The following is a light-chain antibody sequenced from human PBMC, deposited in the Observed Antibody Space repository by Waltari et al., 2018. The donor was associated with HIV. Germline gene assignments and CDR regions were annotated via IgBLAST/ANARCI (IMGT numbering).Light chain of an antibody. CDR2: GAS. V-gene: IGKV3-20*01. Sequence: EIVLTQSPGPLSLSPGERATLSCRASQSVYSSYLAWYQQKPGQAPRLLIYGASSRATGIPDFTLTISRLEPEDFAVYYCQQYRSSPETFGPGTTVDIK. J-gene: IGKJ3*01. CDR1: QSVYSSY. CDR3: QQYRSSPET.